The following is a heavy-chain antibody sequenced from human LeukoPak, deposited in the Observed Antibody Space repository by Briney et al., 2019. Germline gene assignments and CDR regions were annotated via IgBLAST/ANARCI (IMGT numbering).Heavy chain of an antibody. D-gene: IGHD3-10*01. CDR2: ISSSGSTM. CDR3: ARKGVWTYYYGMDV. J-gene: IGHJ6*02. Sequence: PGGSLRLSCAASGFTFSSYEMNWVRQAPGKGLKWVSYISSSGSTMYYADSVKGRFTISRDNAKNSLYLQMNSLRAEDPAVYYCARKGVWTYYYGMDVWGQGTTVTVSS. CDR1: GFTFSSYE. V-gene: IGHV3-48*03.